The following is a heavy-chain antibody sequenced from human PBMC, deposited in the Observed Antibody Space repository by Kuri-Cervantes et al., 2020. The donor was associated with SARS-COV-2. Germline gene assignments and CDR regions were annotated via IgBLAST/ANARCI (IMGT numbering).Heavy chain of an antibody. J-gene: IGHJ6*02. V-gene: IGHV4-34*01. D-gene: IGHD3-16*01. CDR2: INHSGST. CDR3: ARGRVYARRTYYYYYGMDV. Sequence: SETLSLTCAVYGGSFSGYYWSWIRQPPGKGLEWIGEINHSGSTNYNPSLKSRVTISVDTSKNQFSLKLSSVTAADTAVYYCARGRVYARRTYYYYYGMDVWGQGTTVTVSS. CDR1: GGSFSGYY.